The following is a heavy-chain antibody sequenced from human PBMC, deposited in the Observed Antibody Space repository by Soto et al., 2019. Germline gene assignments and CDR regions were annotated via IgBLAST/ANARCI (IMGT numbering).Heavy chain of an antibody. D-gene: IGHD2-15*01. CDR2: INPSGGST. CDR1: GYTFTSYY. CDR3: ARDRNVVVWGAFDI. V-gene: IGHV1-46*01. J-gene: IGHJ3*02. Sequence: ASVKVSCKTSGYTFTSYYMHWVRQAPGQGLEWMGIINPSGGSTSYAQKFQGRVTITADESTSTAYMELSSLRSEDTAVYYCARDRNVVVWGAFDIWGQGTMVTVSS.